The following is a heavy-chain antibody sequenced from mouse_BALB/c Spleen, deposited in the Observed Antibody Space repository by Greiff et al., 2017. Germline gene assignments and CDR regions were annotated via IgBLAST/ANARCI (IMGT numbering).Heavy chain of an antibody. CDR1: GFTFSSYT. CDR2: ISNGGGST. V-gene: IGHV5-12-2*01. CDR3: ARIHYRGFAY. J-gene: IGHJ3*01. Sequence: DVMLVESGGGLVQPGGSLKLSCAASGFTFSSYTMSWVRQTPEKRLEWVAYISNGGGSTYYPDTVKGRFTISRDNAKNTLYLQMSSLKSEDTAMYYCARIHYRGFAYWGQGTLVTVSA. D-gene: IGHD1-2*01.